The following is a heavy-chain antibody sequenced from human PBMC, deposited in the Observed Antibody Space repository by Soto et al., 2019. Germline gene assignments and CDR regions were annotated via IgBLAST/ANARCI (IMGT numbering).Heavy chain of an antibody. D-gene: IGHD6-19*01. J-gene: IGHJ6*02. V-gene: IGHV4-39*01. CDR1: GGSISSSSYY. CDR2: IYYSGST. Sequence: SETLSLTCTVSGGSISSSSYYWGWIRQPPGKGLEWIGSIYYSGSTYYNPSLKSRVTISVDTSKNQFSLKLSSVTAADTAVYYCARWGDSSGWYYYYYGMDVWGQGTTVTV. CDR3: ARWGDSSGWYYYYYGMDV.